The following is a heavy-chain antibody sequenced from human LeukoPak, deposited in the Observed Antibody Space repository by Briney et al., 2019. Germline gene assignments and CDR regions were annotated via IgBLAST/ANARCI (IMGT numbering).Heavy chain of an antibody. CDR1: GGSISSGCYY. CDR2: IYYSGST. J-gene: IGHJ4*02. V-gene: IGHV4-31*03. CDR3: ARAGYSSSSEIDY. D-gene: IGHD6-6*01. Sequence: SETLSLTCTVSGGSISSGCYYWSWIRQHPGKGLEWIGYIYYSGSTYYNPSLKSRVTISVDTSKNQFSLKLSSVTAADTAVYYCARAGYSSSSEIDYWGQGTLVTVSS.